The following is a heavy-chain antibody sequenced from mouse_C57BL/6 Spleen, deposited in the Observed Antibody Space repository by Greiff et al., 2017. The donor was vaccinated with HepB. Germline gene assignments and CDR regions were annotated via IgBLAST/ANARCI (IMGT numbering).Heavy chain of an antibody. CDR1: GYTFTSYW. Sequence: QVQLQQPGAELVRPGSSVKLSCKASGYTFTSYWMQWVKQRPVQGLEWIGNIDPSDSETHYNEKFKDKATLTVDKSSSTAYMQLSCLTSEDSAVYYCGKYGNSAMDYWGQGTSVTVSS. J-gene: IGHJ4*01. V-gene: IGHV1-52*01. D-gene: IGHD2-1*01. CDR2: IDPSDSET. CDR3: GKYGNSAMDY.